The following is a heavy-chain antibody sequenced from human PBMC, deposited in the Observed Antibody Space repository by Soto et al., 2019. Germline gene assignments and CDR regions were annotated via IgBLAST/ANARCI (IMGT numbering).Heavy chain of an antibody. CDR1: GYTFTSYG. V-gene: IGHV1-18*01. D-gene: IGHD1-26*01. Sequence: ASVKVSCKASGYTFTSYGISWVRQAPGQGLEWMGWISAYNGNTNYAQKFQGRVTITADESTSTAYMELSSLRSEDTAVYYCAKCIVGTSSPPVAPHPVYWFDPWRDGTLVTSPQ. CDR2: ISAYNGNT. CDR3: AKCIVGTSSPPVAPHPVYWFDP. J-gene: IGHJ5*02.